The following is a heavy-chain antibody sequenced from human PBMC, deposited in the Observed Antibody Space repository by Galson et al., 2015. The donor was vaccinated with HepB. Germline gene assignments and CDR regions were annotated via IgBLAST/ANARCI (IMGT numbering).Heavy chain of an antibody. Sequence: SVKVSCKASGYTFTSYGISWVRQAPGQGLEWMGWISAYNGNTNYAQKLQGRVTMTTDTSTSTAYMELRSLRSDDTAVYYCARDPTFLEWLLSGRHFDYWGQGTLVTVSS. V-gene: IGHV1-18*01. CDR1: GYTFTSYG. CDR2: ISAYNGNT. D-gene: IGHD3-3*01. J-gene: IGHJ4*02. CDR3: ARDPTFLEWLLSGRHFDY.